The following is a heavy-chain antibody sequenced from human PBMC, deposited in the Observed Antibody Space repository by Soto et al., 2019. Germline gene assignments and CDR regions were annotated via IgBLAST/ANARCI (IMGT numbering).Heavy chain of an antibody. CDR2: MNPNSGNT. Sequence: QVPLVQSGAEVKKPGASVKVSCKASGYTFTSYDINWVRQATGQGLEWMGWMNPNSGNTGYAQKFQGRVTMTRNTSISTAYMELSSLRSEDTAVYYCARGSRRLWIQLWLHRWFDPWGQGTLVTVSS. V-gene: IGHV1-8*01. J-gene: IGHJ5*02. CDR1: GYTFTSYD. CDR3: ARGSRRLWIQLWLHRWFDP. D-gene: IGHD5-18*01.